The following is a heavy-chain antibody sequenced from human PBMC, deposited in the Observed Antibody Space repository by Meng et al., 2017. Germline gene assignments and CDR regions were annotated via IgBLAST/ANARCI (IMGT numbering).Heavy chain of an antibody. CDR1: GFTFSSYS. Sequence: GGSLRLSCAASGFTFSSYSMHWVRQAPGKGLEWVSFISSSSSYIYYADSVKGRFTISRDNAKNSLYLQMNSLRAEDTAVYYCARIDAYYYGSGSSDYWGQGTLVTVSS. CDR3: ARIDAYYYGSGSSDY. D-gene: IGHD3-10*01. CDR2: ISSSSSYI. V-gene: IGHV3-21*01. J-gene: IGHJ4*02.